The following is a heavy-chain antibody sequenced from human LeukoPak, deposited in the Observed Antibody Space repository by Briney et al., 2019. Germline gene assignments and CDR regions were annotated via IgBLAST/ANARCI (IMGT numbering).Heavy chain of an antibody. CDR3: ARDALYCTNGVCYSQPYWYFDL. V-gene: IGHV3-48*01. J-gene: IGHJ2*01. Sequence: GGSLRLSCAASGFTLSNAWMSWVRQAPGKGLEWVSYISSSSSTIYYADSVKGRFTISRDNAKNSLYLQMNSLRAEDTAVYYCARDALYCTNGVCYSQPYWYFDLWGRGTLVTVSS. CDR1: GFTLSNAW. CDR2: ISSSSSTI. D-gene: IGHD2-8*01.